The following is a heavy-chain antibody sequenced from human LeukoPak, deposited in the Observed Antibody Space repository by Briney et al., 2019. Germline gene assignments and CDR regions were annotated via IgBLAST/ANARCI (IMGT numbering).Heavy chain of an antibody. CDR3: ARLSASTGTF. D-gene: IGHD6-13*01. Sequence: SETLSLTCTVSGSSFSGYYWSWRRLPAGRGLEWIGRIYTNGGTMSNPSLKSRATMSFDTSKNLFSLQLNSMTAADTAEYYCARLSASTGTFWGQGILVTVSS. CDR1: GSSFSGYY. J-gene: IGHJ4*02. CDR2: IYTNGGT. V-gene: IGHV4-4*07.